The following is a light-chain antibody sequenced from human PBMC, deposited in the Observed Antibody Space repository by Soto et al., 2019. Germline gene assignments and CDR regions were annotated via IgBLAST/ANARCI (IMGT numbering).Light chain of an antibody. CDR2: DVT. V-gene: IGLV2-11*01. CDR3: CSYAGSYVML. J-gene: IGLJ2*01. Sequence: QSVLTQPRSVSGSPGQSVTISCAGTSRDVGAYNYVSWYQQHPGKAPKLLIYDVTKRPSGVPDRFSGSRSGNTASLTISGLQADDEADYYCCSYAGSYVMLFGGGTQLTVL. CDR1: SRDVGAYNY.